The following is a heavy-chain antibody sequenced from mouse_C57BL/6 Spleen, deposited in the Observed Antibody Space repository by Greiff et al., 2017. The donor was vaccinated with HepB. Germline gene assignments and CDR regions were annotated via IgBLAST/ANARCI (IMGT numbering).Heavy chain of an antibody. CDR3: ARSLLPYYAMDY. V-gene: IGHV1-52*01. CDR2: IDPSDSET. D-gene: IGHD2-1*01. CDR1: GYTFTSYW. J-gene: IGHJ4*01. Sequence: QVQLKQPGAELVRPGSSVKLSCKASGYTFTSYWMHWVKQRPIQGLEWIGNIDPSDSETHYNQKFKDKATLTVDKSSSTAYMQLSSLTSEDSAVYYCARSLLPYYAMDYWGQGTSVTVSS.